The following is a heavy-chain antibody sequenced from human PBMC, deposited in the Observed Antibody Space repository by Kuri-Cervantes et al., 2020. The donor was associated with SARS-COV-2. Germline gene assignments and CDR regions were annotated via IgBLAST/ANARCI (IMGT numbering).Heavy chain of an antibody. D-gene: IGHD4-17*01. CDR2: ISGDGGST. Sequence: GGSLRLSCAASGFTFDDYAMHWVRQAPGKGLEWVSLISGDGGSTYYADSVKGRFTISRDNSKNTLYLQMNSLRAEDTAVYYCAKNMRDFTVRNAFDIWGQGTMVTVSS. V-gene: IGHV3-43*02. CDR3: AKNMRDFTVRNAFDI. CDR1: GFTFDDYA. J-gene: IGHJ3*02.